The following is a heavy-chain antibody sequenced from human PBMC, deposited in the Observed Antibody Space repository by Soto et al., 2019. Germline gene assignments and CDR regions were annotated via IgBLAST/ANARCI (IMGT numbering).Heavy chain of an antibody. V-gene: IGHV1-58*01. Sequence: SVKVSCKASGFTFSSSAVHWVRQARGQRLEWIGKIVVGSGNTNYLQKFQERVTITRDMSTRTSYMEVRSLRSDDTAVYYCANDGMYVWGKGTTVTVSS. CDR1: GFTFSSSA. CDR2: IVVGSGNT. CDR3: ANDGMYV. J-gene: IGHJ6*04.